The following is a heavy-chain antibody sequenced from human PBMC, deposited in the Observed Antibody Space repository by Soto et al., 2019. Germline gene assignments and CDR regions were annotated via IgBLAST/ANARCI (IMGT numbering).Heavy chain of an antibody. J-gene: IGHJ6*03. CDR2: ISGSGGST. V-gene: IGHV3-23*01. D-gene: IGHD2-15*01. CDR1: GFTFSSYA. CDR3: ARERVAAVAALGTQYYYYYYMDV. Sequence: GGSLRLSCAASGFTFSSYAMSWVRQAPGKGLEWVSAISGSGGSTYYADSVKGRFTISRDNSKNTLYLQMNSLRAEDTAVYYCARERVAAVAALGTQYYYYYYMDVWGKGTTVTVSS.